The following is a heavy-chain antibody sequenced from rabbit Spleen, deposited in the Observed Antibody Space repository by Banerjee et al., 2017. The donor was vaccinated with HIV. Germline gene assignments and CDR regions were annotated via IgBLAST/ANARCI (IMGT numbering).Heavy chain of an antibody. CDR2: IYPDGIGST. CDR1: GFSFSTSYY. V-gene: IGHV1S40*01. Sequence: QSLEESGGGLVKPGASLTLTCKASGFSFSTSYYICWVRQAPVKGLEWIGCIYPDGIGSTAYASWAKGRFTISKTSSTTVTLQMTSLTAADTATYFCARDLVAVIGWNFSLWGQGTLVTVS. CDR3: ARDLVAVIGWNFSL. D-gene: IGHD1-1*01. J-gene: IGHJ3*01.